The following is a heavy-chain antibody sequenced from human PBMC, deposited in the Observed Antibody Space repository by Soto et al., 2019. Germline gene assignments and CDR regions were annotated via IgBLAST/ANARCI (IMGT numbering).Heavy chain of an antibody. Sequence: PSETLSLTCTVSNGSISSHYWSWIRQPPGKRLEWIGYIFPRVTTNYNPSLESRVTISVDMSQNQFSLSLTSVTAADTAVYYCARMHPDIIIFDFWGRGTLVTV. V-gene: IGHV4-59*11. CDR1: NGSISSHY. D-gene: IGHD2-15*01. CDR2: IFPRVTT. CDR3: ARMHPDIIIFDF. J-gene: IGHJ4*02.